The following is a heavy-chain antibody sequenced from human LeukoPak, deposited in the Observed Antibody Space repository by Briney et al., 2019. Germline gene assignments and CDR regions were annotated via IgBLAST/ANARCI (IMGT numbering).Heavy chain of an antibody. D-gene: IGHD3-16*02. CDR3: ARSISNPQYDYVWGSYRYTSMSLDY. CDR1: GFTFSSYG. J-gene: IGHJ4*02. V-gene: IGHV3-30*02. CDR2: IRYDGNNK. Sequence: GGSLRLSCAASGFTFSSYGMHWVRQAPGKGLEWVAFIRYDGNNKYYADSVKGRFTISRDNSKNTLYLQMNSLRAEDTAVYYCARSISNPQYDYVWGSYRYTSMSLDYWGQGTLVTVSS.